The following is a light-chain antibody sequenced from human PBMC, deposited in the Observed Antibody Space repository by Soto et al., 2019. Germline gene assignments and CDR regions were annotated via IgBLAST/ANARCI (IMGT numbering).Light chain of an antibody. CDR1: QSISSY. J-gene: IGKJ1*01. CDR3: QQSYSSPRT. CDR2: TAS. V-gene: IGKV1-39*01. Sequence: DIQMTQSPSSLSASVGDRVTITCRASQSISSYLNWYQQKPGKAPNLLIYTASSLESGVPSRFSGSGSATDFTLTISSLQPEDFATYFCQQSYSSPRTFGQGTKV.